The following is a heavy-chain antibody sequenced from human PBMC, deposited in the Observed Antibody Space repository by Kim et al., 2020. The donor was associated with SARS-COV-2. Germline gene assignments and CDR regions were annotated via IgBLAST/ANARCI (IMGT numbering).Heavy chain of an antibody. CDR1: GFTFSTFG. J-gene: IGHJ4*02. CDR3: ARVFNLVDY. V-gene: IGHV3-74*01. CDR2: INYDGSRT. Sequence: GGSLRLSCAASGFTFSTFGMHWVRQAPGKGLLWVSRINYDGSRTSYADSVEGRFTISRDNAKNTLYLQMNSLRAEDTAVYYCARVFNLVDYWGQGILVTV. D-gene: IGHD2-8*02.